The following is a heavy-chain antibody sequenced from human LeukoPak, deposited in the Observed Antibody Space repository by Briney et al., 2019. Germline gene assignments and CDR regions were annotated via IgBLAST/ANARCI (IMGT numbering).Heavy chain of an antibody. Sequence: SETLSLTCAVSGASISSTNWWSWVRQPPGKGLEWIGEIYHSESTNYNPSLKSRVTISVDKSKNHFSLRLTSVTAADTAVYYCARVVYYGSGGYFDYWGQGSLVPVSS. CDR3: ARVVYYGSGGYFDY. J-gene: IGHJ4*02. V-gene: IGHV4-4*02. CDR2: IYHSEST. D-gene: IGHD3-10*01. CDR1: GASISSTNW.